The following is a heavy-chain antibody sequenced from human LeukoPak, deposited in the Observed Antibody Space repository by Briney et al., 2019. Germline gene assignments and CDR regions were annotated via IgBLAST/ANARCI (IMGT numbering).Heavy chain of an antibody. CDR3: ARGVERTYGGEDY. D-gene: IGHD5-24*01. V-gene: IGHV3-7*01. J-gene: IGHJ4*02. CDR1: GFTFSGYW. CDR2: IKQDGSEK. Sequence: PGGSLRLSCAASGFTFSGYWMSWVRQAPGKGLEWVANIKQDGSEKYYVDSVKGRFTIPRDNAKNSLYLQMNSLRAEDTAVYYCARGVERTYGGEDYWGQGTLVTVSS.